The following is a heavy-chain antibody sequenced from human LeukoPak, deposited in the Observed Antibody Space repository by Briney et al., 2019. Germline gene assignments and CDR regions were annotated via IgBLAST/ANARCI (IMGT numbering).Heavy chain of an antibody. CDR2: INPNSGDT. CDR3: TRDGGGSPGDY. Sequence: ASVKVSCKASGYIFAGYHMHWVRQAPGQGLEWMGWINPNSGDTNYAQKFQGRVTMTGDTSITTVYMELNSLKSDDTAVYYCTRDGGGSPGDYWAQGTLVTVSS. D-gene: IGHD3-16*01. J-gene: IGHJ4*02. CDR1: GYIFAGYH. V-gene: IGHV1-2*02.